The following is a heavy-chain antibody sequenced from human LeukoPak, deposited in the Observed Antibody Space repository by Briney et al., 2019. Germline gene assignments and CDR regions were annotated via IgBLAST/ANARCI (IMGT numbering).Heavy chain of an antibody. CDR1: GYTFTGYY. CDR3: ARDPYSSSWESNWFDP. Sequence: ASVTVSCQPSGYTFTGYYMQWVRQAPGQGLEWMGWINPNSGGTNYAQKFQGRVTMTRDTSISTAYMELSRLRSDDTAVYYCARDPYSSSWESNWFDPWGQGTLVTVSS. CDR2: INPNSGGT. D-gene: IGHD6-13*01. J-gene: IGHJ5*02. V-gene: IGHV1-2*02.